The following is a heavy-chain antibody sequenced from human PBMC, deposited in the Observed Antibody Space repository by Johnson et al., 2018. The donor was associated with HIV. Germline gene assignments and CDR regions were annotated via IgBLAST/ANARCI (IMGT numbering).Heavy chain of an antibody. CDR2: ISWNSGSI. Sequence: EVQLVESGGGVVQPGRSLRLSCAASGFTFDDYAMHWVRQAPGKGLEWVSGISWNSGSIGYADSVKGRFTISRDDSKNTLYLQMNSLKVEDTAVYYCSTDGYSRTWYVSFDIWGRGTMVTGSS. D-gene: IGHD6-13*01. J-gene: IGHJ3*02. CDR3: STDGYSRTWYVSFDI. V-gene: IGHV3-9*01. CDR1: GFTFDDYA.